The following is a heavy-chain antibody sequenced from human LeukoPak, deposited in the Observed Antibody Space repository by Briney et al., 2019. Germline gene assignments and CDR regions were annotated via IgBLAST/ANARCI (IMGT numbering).Heavy chain of an antibody. CDR2: IWYDGSNK. CDR1: GFTFSSYG. J-gene: IGHJ4*02. V-gene: IGHV3-33*01. D-gene: IGHD3-3*01. Sequence: GGSLRLSCAASGFTFSSYGMHWVRQAPGKGLEWGAVIWYDGSNKYYADSVKGRFTISRDNSKNTLYLQMNSLRAEDTAVYYCARAKTLRFLEWSPFDYWGQGTLVTVSS. CDR3: ARAKTLRFLEWSPFDY.